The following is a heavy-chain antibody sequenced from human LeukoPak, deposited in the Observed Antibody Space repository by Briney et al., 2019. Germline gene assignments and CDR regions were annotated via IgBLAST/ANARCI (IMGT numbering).Heavy chain of an antibody. CDR3: ARELGYYYDSSGYGFDY. CDR1: GGTFSSYA. J-gene: IGHJ4*02. V-gene: IGHV1-69*01. D-gene: IGHD3-22*01. Sequence: SVNVSCKASGGTFSSYAISWVRQAPGQGLEWMGGIIPIFGTANYAQKFQGRVTITADESTSTAYMELSSLRSEDTAVYYCARELGYYYDSSGYGFDYWGQGTLVTVSS. CDR2: IIPIFGTA.